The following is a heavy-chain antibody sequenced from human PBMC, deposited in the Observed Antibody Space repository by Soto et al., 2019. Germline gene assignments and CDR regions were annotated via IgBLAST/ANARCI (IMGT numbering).Heavy chain of an antibody. Sequence: ASVKVSCKASGYTFTNYAMHWVRQAPGQRLEWMGLINPTNSNTKDAQKFQGRVTMTSDMSTSTVYMELSSLRSEDTAVYYCARDLYSSSWYVRAFDMWGQGTMVTVSS. J-gene: IGHJ3*02. CDR2: INPTNSNT. CDR1: GYTFTNYA. CDR3: ARDLYSSSWYVRAFDM. D-gene: IGHD6-13*01. V-gene: IGHV1-3*01.